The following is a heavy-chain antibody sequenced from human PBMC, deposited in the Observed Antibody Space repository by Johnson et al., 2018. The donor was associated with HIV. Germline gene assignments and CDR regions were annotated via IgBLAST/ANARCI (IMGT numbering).Heavy chain of an antibody. CDR3: ARDRAPVYSSSSTPFDALDI. D-gene: IGHD6-6*01. V-gene: IGHV3-11*04. CDR1: GFTFSDYY. CDR2: ISSSGSTI. Sequence: QVQLVESGGGLVQPGGSLRLSCAASGFTFSDYYMSWIRQAPGKGLEWVSYISSSGSTIYYADSVKGRFTISRDNAKNSLYLQMNSLRAEDTAVYYCARDRAPVYSSSSTPFDALDIWGQGTVVSVSS. J-gene: IGHJ3*02.